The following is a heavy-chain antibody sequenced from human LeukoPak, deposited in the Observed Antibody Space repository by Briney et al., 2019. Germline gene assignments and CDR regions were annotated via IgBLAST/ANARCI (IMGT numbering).Heavy chain of an antibody. D-gene: IGHD5-24*01. J-gene: IGHJ3*02. CDR3: ARQRDGYNSDPFDI. CDR2: IYTGDRT. V-gene: IGHV3-66*02. CDR1: GFSVSSNY. Sequence: GGSLSLSCAASGFSVSSNYMSWVRQAPGKGLEWVSVIYTGDRTDYADPVKGRFTVSRDNSKNTMYLQMNSLKTEDTALYYCARQRDGYNSDPFDIWGQGTMVTVFS.